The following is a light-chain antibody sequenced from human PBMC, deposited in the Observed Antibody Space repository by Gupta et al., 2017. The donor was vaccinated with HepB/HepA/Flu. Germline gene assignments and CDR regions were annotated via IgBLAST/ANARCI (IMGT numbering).Light chain of an antibody. CDR3: QQFNSVPLS. V-gene: IGKV1-27*01. CDR2: AAS. J-gene: IGKJ4*01. Sequence: DIRMTQSPSYLSASVGDRVTITCRASHDTGNYLAWYQQKRGQVPKVLMYAASNLQSGVPSRFSGSRSGTDYTLTINGLQPEDVATYFCQQFNSVPLSFGGGTTLDIK. CDR1: HDTGNY.